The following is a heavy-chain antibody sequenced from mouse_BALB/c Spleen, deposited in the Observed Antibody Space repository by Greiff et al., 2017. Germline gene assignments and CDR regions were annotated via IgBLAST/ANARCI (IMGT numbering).Heavy chain of an antibody. CDR2: ISYSGST. CDR3: ASTAYYAMDY. V-gene: IGHV3-2*02. D-gene: IGHD1-2*01. Sequence: DVKLQESGPGLVKPSQSLSLTCTVTGYSITSDYAWNWIRQFPGNKLEWMGYISYSGSTSYNPSLKSRISITRDTSKNQFFLQLNSVTTEDTATYYCASTAYYAMDYWGQGTSVTVSS. CDR1: GYSITSDYA. J-gene: IGHJ4*01.